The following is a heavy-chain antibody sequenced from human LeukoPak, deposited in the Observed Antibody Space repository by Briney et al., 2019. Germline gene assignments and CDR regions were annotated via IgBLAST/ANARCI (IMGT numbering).Heavy chain of an antibody. Sequence: GRSLRLSCAASGFTFDDYAMLWVRQAPGKGLEWISGISWNSGSIGYADSVKGRFTISRDNAKNSLYLQMNSLRAEDTALYYCAKDILQDYGDYSCFDYWGQGTLVTVSS. CDR2: ISWNSGSI. CDR3: AKDILQDYGDYSCFDY. D-gene: IGHD4-17*01. CDR1: GFTFDDYA. V-gene: IGHV3-9*01. J-gene: IGHJ4*02.